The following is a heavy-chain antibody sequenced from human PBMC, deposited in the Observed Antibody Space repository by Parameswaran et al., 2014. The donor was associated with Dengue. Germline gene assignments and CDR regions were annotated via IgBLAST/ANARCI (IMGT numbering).Heavy chain of an antibody. CDR3: AREPPQIWSGSGNFDY. CDR2: IYYSGST. D-gene: IGHD3-3*01. Sequence: VRQAPGKGLEWIGSIYYSGSTYYNPSLKSRVTISVDTSKNQFSLKLSSVTAADTAVYYCAREPPQIWSGSGNFDYWGQGTLVTVSS. V-gene: IGHV4-39*07. J-gene: IGHJ4*02.